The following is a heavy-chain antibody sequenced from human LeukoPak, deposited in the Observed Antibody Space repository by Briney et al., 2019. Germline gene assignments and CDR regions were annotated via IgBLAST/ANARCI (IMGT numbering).Heavy chain of an antibody. D-gene: IGHD2-8*02. Sequence: GGSLRLSCAVSGFTFSSFAMTCVRRAPGKGLEWVSGFDGNGPNTYYADSVKGRWTISRDNSRNTLYLEMNSLRPEDTAIYYGAKPRTTGLGWAQFDYWGQGSLVTVSS. V-gene: IGHV3-23*01. CDR3: AKPRTTGLGWAQFDY. J-gene: IGHJ4*02. CDR1: GFTFSSFA. CDR2: FDGNGPNT.